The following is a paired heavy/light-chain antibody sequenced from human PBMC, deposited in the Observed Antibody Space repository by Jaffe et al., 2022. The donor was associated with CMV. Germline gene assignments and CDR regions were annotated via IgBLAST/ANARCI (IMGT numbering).Light chain of an antibody. Sequence: QSVLTQPPSASGTPGQRVTISCFGSSSNIQTNTVNWYQQLPGTAPKLLIYGNDQRPSGVPDRFSGSKSDTSASLAISGLQSEDEAVYYCATWDDSLNGRGVFGGGTKLAVL. CDR2: GND. CDR3: ATWDDSLNGRGV. V-gene: IGLV1-44*01. CDR1: SSNIQTNT. J-gene: IGLJ2*01.
Heavy chain of an antibody. J-gene: IGHJ4*02. CDR1: GFTFSDYY. D-gene: IGHD3-10*01. Sequence: QVQLVESGGGLVKPGGSLRLSCAASGFTFSDYYMSWIRQAPGKGLEWVSYIRTSGYTHYADSVKGRFTVSRDNDKESLFLQMNSLRAEDTAVYYCVPYYFAAGTYVTIDYRGRGTLVTVSS. V-gene: IGHV3-11*06. CDR2: IRTSGYT. CDR3: VPYYFAAGTYVTIDY.